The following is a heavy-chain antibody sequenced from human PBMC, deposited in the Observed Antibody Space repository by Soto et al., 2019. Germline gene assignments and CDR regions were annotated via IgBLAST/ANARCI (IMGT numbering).Heavy chain of an antibody. CDR2: IYYSGTS. Sequence: PSETLSLTCTVSGGSISDDTYYWGWIRQPPGKGLEWIGSIYYSGTSSYNPSLESRVTMSVDTSKKQLSLRLRSVTATDTAVYYCAMLHCTSPACVPLDPWRHGTLVTGS. CDR1: GGSISDDTYY. J-gene: IGHJ5*02. V-gene: IGHV4-39*01. D-gene: IGHD2-8*01. CDR3: AMLHCTSPACVPLDP.